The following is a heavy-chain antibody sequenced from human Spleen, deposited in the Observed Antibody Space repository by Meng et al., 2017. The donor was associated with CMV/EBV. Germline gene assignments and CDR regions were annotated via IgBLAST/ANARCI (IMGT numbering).Heavy chain of an antibody. Sequence: SGPTLVKPTEPLSLTCTVSGFSLSNARMGVSWIRQPPGKALEWLAHIFSNDEKSYSTTLKSRLTISNDTSKSHVFLTMTNMDPVDTATYYCARIPLCSSASCDLFGMDVWGQGTTVTVSS. CDR1: GFSLSNARMG. CDR2: IFSNDEK. CDR3: ARIPLCSSASCDLFGMDV. D-gene: IGHD2-2*01. J-gene: IGHJ6*02. V-gene: IGHV2-26*01.